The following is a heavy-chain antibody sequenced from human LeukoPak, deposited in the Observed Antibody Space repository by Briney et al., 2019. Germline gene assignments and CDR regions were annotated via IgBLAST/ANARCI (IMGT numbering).Heavy chain of an antibody. V-gene: IGHV4-59*01. CDR2: IYYSGST. D-gene: IGHD6-19*01. J-gene: IGHJ4*02. Sequence: SETLSLTCTVSGGSISSYYWSWIRQPPGKGLEWMGYIYYSGSTNYNPSLKSRVTISVDTSKNQFSLKLSSVTAADTAVYYCARETAVAGTGSYYFDYWGQGTLVTVSS. CDR1: GGSISSYY. CDR3: ARETAVAGTGSYYFDY.